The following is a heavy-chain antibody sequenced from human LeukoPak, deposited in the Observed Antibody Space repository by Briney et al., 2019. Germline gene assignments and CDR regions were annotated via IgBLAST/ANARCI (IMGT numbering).Heavy chain of an antibody. CDR3: AKGVRLWFAFYFDY. Sequence: GGPLRLSCAAPGFTLGNYAMSWVRQAPGKGLEWVSAISGNGYNTYYADSVKGRFTISSETSGNTLYLQMHSLRAEDTAVYYCAKGVRLWFAFYFDYWGQGTLVTVSS. CDR2: ISGNGYNT. CDR1: GFTLGNYA. D-gene: IGHD3-10*01. V-gene: IGHV3-23*01. J-gene: IGHJ4*02.